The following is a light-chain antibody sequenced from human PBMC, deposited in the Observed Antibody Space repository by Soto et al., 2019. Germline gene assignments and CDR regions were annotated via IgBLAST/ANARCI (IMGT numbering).Light chain of an antibody. Sequence: QSVLTQPPSVSGAPGQRVTISCTGSSSNIGACYDVHWYQQLPGTAPKLLIYGNSNRPSGVPDRFSGSKSGTSASLAITGLQAEDEADYYCQSYASSMSWVFGGGTKLTVL. CDR3: QSYASSMSWV. CDR2: GNS. V-gene: IGLV1-40*01. J-gene: IGLJ3*02. CDR1: SSNIGACYD.